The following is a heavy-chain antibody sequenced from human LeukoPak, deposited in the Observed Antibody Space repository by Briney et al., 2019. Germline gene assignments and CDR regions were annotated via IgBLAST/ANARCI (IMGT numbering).Heavy chain of an antibody. CDR1: GFTFSSYW. D-gene: IGHD5-12*01. J-gene: IGHJ4*02. CDR3: TTGMAATI. V-gene: IGHV3-15*01. Sequence: GGSLRLSCAASGFTFSSYWMSWVRQAPGKGLEWVGRKSKTDGGTTDYAAPVKGRFTISRDDPKNTLYLQMNSLKTEDTAVYYCTTGMAATIWGQGTLVTVSS. CDR2: KSKTDGGTT.